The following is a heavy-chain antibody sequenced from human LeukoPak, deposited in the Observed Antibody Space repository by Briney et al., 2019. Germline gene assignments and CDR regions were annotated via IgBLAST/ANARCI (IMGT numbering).Heavy chain of an antibody. V-gene: IGHV4-59*08. Sequence: SETLSLTCTVSGGSISNYYWSWIRQPPGKGLEWMGYIYYSGSTNYNPSLKSRVTISVDTSKNQFSLKLSSVTAADTAVYYCARVEHRSYYYGSGRGWGQGTLVTVSS. J-gene: IGHJ4*02. D-gene: IGHD3-10*01. CDR3: ARVEHRSYYYGSGRG. CDR1: GGSISNYY. CDR2: IYYSGST.